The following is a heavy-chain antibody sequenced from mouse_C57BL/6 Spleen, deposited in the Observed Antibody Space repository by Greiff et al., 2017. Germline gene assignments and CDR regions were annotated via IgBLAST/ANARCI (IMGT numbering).Heavy chain of an antibody. Sequence: VQLKESGGDLVKPGGSLKLSCAASGFTFSSYGMSWVRQTPDKRLEWVATISSGGSYTYYPDSVKGRFTISRDNAKNTLYLQMSSLKSEDTAMYYCARRGYSNRYFDVWGTGTTVTVSS. CDR2: ISSGGSYT. V-gene: IGHV5-6*01. CDR3: ARRGYSNRYFDV. CDR1: GFTFSSYG. J-gene: IGHJ1*03. D-gene: IGHD2-5*01.